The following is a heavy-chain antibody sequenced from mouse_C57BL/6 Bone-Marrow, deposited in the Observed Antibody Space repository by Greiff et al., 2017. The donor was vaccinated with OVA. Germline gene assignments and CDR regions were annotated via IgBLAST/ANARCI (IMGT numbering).Heavy chain of an antibody. J-gene: IGHJ3*01. CDR3: AGFYYYGSRPFAY. Sequence: VQLQQSGPGLVQPSQSLSITCTVSGFSLTSYGVHWVRQSPGKGLEWLGVIWSGGSTDYNAAFISRLSISKDNSKSQVFFKMNSLQADDTAIYYCAGFYYYGSRPFAYWGQGTLVTVSA. V-gene: IGHV2-2*01. D-gene: IGHD1-1*01. CDR1: GFSLTSYG. CDR2: IWSGGST.